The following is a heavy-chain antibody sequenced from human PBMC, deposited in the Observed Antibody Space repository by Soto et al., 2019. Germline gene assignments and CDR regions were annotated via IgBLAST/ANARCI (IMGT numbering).Heavy chain of an antibody. CDR3: AKDSRLPGFGLLIRAFDI. V-gene: IGHV3-23*01. J-gene: IGHJ3*02. Sequence: PGGSLRLSCAVSGFTFNDYAMSWVRQAPGKGLEWVSTISGSLGSAYYAASVEGRFTISGDNSNNTLYLQMNSLRVEDTATYYCAKDSRLPGFGLLIRAFDIWGHGTMVTVSS. CDR1: GFTFNDYA. D-gene: IGHD3-3*01. CDR2: ISGSLGSA.